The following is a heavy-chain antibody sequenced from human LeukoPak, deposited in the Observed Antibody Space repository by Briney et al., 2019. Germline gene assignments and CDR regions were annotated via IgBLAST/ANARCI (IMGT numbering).Heavy chain of an antibody. D-gene: IGHD1-26*01. V-gene: IGHV4-34*01. CDR3: ARLRGSYPRVGFDP. J-gene: IGHJ5*02. CDR2: INHSGST. CDR1: GGSFSGYY. Sequence: SETLSLTCAVNGGSFSGYYWSWIRQPPGKGLEWIGEINHSGSTNYNPSLKSRVTISVDTSKNQFSLKLSSVTAADTAVYYCARLRGSYPRVGFDPWGQGTLVTVSS.